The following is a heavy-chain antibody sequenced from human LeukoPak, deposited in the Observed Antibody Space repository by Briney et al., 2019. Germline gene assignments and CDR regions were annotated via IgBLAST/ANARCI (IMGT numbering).Heavy chain of an antibody. V-gene: IGHV3-7*01. CDR2: IKQDESEK. CDR1: GFTFSRYW. CDR3: VRDGHGYGDVS. J-gene: IGHJ4*02. D-gene: IGHD4-17*01. Sequence: PGGSLRLSCAASGFTFSRYWMSLVRQAPGKGLEWVANIKQDESEKYYVDSVKGRFTISRDNAKNTLFLQMSSLRAEDMGVYYCVRDGHGYGDVSWGQGTLVTVSS.